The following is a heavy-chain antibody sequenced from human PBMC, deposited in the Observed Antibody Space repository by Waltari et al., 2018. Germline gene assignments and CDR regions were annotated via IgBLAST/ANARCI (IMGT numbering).Heavy chain of an antibody. CDR2: LIPIFGTA. Sequence: QVQLVQSGAEVKKPGASVKVSCKASGYTFTGYYMHWVRQAPGQGLEWMVGLIPIFGTATYAQKFQGRVTITADKSTSTAYMELSSLRSEDTAVYYCARGGPPNPQGDAFDIWGQGTMVTVSS. J-gene: IGHJ3*02. V-gene: IGHV1-69*06. CDR3: ARGGPPNPQGDAFDI. CDR1: GYTFTGYY. D-gene: IGHD7-27*01.